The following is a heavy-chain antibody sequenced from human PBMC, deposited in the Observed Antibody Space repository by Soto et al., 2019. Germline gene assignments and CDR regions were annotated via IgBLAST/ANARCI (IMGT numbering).Heavy chain of an antibody. CDR2: IYWDDDK. Sequence: SGPTMVNPTQTLPLTCTFSGFSLSTSGVGVGWVRQPPGKALEWLALIYWDDDKRYRPSLKSRLTITKDTSKNQVVLTMTKIDPVDTDPSCSPHRLHLNWFDYRGQGALVTASS. D-gene: IGHD1-7*01. J-gene: IGHJ4*02. CDR3: PHRLHLNWFDY. V-gene: IGHV2-5*02. CDR1: GFSLSTSGVG.